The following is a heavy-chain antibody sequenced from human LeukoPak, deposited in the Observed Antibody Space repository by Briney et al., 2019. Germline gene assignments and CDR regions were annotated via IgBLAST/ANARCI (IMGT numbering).Heavy chain of an antibody. V-gene: IGHV3-33*01. Sequence: GGSLRLSCAASGFTFSSYGMHWVRQAPGKGLEWVAVMWYDGNNKYYADSVKGRFTIYRENSKNSLYLQMNSLRAEDTAVYYCTRDDGTSIKYYFDYWGQGTLVTVSS. J-gene: IGHJ4*02. D-gene: IGHD1-1*01. CDR2: MWYDGNNK. CDR1: GFTFSSYG. CDR3: TRDDGTSIKYYFDY.